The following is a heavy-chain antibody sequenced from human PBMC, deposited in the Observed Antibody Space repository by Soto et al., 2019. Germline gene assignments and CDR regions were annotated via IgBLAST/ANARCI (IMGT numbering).Heavy chain of an antibody. CDR1: GFTVSNDW. CDR2: IKRDGSEK. V-gene: IGHV3-7*01. CDR3: ARSSY. J-gene: IGHJ4*02. Sequence: WGSLRLSCAVSGFTVSNDWMSWVRQAPGKGPEWVASIKRDGSEKYYVDSVKDRFSISRDNAKNSLYLQMNSLRAEDTALYYCARSSYWGQGTLVTVSS.